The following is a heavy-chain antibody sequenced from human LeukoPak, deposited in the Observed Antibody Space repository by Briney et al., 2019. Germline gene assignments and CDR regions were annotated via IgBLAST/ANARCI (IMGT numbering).Heavy chain of an antibody. D-gene: IGHD6-19*01. Sequence: GGSLRLSCAASGFTFSSYGMQWVRQAPGKGLEWVAVIWPDGSNKYYGDSVKGRFTISRDNAKNTLYLQMNSLRAEDTAVYYCARASQWLAFGSWGQGTLVTVSS. CDR1: GFTFSSYG. CDR3: ARASQWLAFGS. V-gene: IGHV3-33*01. CDR2: IWPDGSNK. J-gene: IGHJ4*02.